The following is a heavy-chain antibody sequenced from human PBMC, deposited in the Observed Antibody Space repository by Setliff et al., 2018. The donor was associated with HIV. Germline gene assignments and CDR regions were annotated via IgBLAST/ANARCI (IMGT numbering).Heavy chain of an antibody. CDR2: IYPSGRI. CDR1: SMSSYF. V-gene: IGHV4-4*07. Sequence: SMSSYFWSGIRQPAGKXXXGIGRIYPSGRINYNPSLKSRVTLSVESAKNFFSLKLTSVTAADTAVYYCAREHYTFHGSGVPRGARFDPWGQGTLVTVSS. D-gene: IGHD3-10*01. CDR3: AREHYTFHGSGVPRGARFDP. J-gene: IGHJ5*02.